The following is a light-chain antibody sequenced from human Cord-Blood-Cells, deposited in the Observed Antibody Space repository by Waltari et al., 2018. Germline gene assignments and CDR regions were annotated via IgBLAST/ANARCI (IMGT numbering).Light chain of an antibody. V-gene: IGKV3-11*01. Sequence: EIVLTQSPATLSLSPGERATLSCRASQSVSSYLACYHQNPGQAPRLLIYDASNRSTGIPARFSGSGSGTDFTLTISSLEPEDFAVYYCQQRSNWPPFTFGPGTKVDIK. CDR3: QQRSNWPPFT. CDR2: DAS. CDR1: QSVSSY. J-gene: IGKJ3*01.